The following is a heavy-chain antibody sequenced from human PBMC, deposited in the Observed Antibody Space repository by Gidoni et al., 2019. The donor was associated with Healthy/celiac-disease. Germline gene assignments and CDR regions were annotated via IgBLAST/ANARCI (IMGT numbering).Heavy chain of an antibody. CDR2: INHSGRT. J-gene: IGHJ4*02. CDR1: GGSFSVYH. Sequence: QVQLQQWVAGLLKSSETLSLTCAVYGGSFSVYHWSWIRQPPGKGLEWFGEINHSGRTTYNPSLKSRVTISVDTSKNQFSLKLSSVTAADTAVYYCTRGRDYVWGNYRSFYYFDYWGQGTLVTVSS. CDR3: TRGRDYVWGNYRSFYYFDY. V-gene: IGHV4-34*01. D-gene: IGHD3-16*02.